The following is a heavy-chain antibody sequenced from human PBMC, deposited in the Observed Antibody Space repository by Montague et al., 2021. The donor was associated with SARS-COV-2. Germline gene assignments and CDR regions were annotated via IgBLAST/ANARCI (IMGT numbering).Heavy chain of an antibody. D-gene: IGHD2-2*01. V-gene: IGHV4-4*02. CDR3: ATVARGCSATSCYLSS. Sequence: SETLSLTCGVSGASISSNTWWYWVSQHPGKGLQWFGEVFYIDYTXYNNPPKSRLTIILDKTTNQVSLRLTSVTAADTAVYYCATVARGCSATSCYLSSWGPGTLVTVSS. CDR1: GASISSNTW. J-gene: IGHJ4*02. CDR2: VFYIDYT.